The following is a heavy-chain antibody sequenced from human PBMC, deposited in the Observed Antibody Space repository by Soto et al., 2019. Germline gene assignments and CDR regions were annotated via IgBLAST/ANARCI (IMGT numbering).Heavy chain of an antibody. CDR3: ARFNWYFDL. V-gene: IGHV4-59*08. J-gene: IGHJ2*01. CDR2: IYYSGST. CDR1: GGSISSYY. Sequence: QVQLQESGPGLVKPSETLSLTCTVSGGSISSYYWSWIRQPPGKGLEWIGYIYYSGSTNYHPSLKILATISVDTSKSQFSLKLSSVTAADTAVYYCARFNWYFDLWGRGTLVTVSS.